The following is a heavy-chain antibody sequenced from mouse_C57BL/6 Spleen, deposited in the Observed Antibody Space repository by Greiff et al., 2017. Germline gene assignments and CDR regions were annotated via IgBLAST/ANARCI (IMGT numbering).Heavy chain of an antibody. J-gene: IGHJ3*01. D-gene: IGHD2-4*01. Sequence: QVQLQQSGAELARPGASVKLSCKASGYTFTSYGISWVKQRTGQGLEWIGEIYPRSGNTYYNEKFKGKATLTADKSSSTAYMELRSLTSEDAAVDFCPRWGDYDGGFAYWGQGTLVTVSA. CDR2: IYPRSGNT. CDR3: PRWGDYDGGFAY. CDR1: GYTFTSYG. V-gene: IGHV1-81*01.